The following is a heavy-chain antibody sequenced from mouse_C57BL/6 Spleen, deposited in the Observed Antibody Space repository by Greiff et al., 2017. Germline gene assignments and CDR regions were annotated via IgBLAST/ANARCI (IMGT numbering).Heavy chain of an antibody. CDR1: GYAFSSYW. J-gene: IGHJ1*03. CDR3: ARRNYGYWCLDV. D-gene: IGHD1-1*02. Sequence: VQLQQSGAELVKPGASVKISCKASGYAFSSYWMNWVKQRPGKGLEWIGKIYPGDGDTNYNGKFKGKATLTADKSSSTASMQLSSLTSEDSAVYFCARRNYGYWCLDVWGTGTTVTVSS. V-gene: IGHV1-80*01. CDR2: IYPGDGDT.